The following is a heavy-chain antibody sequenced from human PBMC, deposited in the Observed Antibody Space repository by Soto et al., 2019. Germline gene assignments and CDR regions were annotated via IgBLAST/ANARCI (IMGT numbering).Heavy chain of an antibody. Sequence: QVQLVQSGAEVKKPGASVKVSCKASGYTFTAYYMHWVRQAPGQGLEWMGWINPNSGVTNHAQKFRGRVTMTGDPSISTPCGGLRRRKRGPPAVYYWARGLAMHVGGQGTTVTVPS. CDR2: INPNSGVT. CDR3: ARGLAMHV. CDR1: GYTFTAYY. J-gene: IGHJ6*02. V-gene: IGHV1-2*02.